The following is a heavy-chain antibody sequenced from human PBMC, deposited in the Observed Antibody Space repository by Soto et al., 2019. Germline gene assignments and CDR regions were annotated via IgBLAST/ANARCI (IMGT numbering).Heavy chain of an antibody. J-gene: IGHJ3*01. CDR3: AREDLLDL. Sequence: QVLFVESGGGVVQPGRSLRLSCAASGFTLSSYAMHWVRQAPGKGLEWVAVISYDGSNKYYADSVKGRFTISRDNSKNTLYLQMNSLRAEDTAVYYCAREDLLDLWGQGTMVTVSS. V-gene: IGHV3-30-3*01. CDR1: GFTLSSYA. CDR2: ISYDGSNK.